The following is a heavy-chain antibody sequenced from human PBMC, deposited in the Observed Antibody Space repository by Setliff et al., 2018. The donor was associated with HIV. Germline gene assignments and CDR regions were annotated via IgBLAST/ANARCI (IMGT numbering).Heavy chain of an antibody. J-gene: IGHJ4*02. Sequence: PSETLSLTCTVSGGSINSTSYYWGWIRQPPGNGLEWIGSIYHTGSTYYKPSLKSRVTISVDTSKNQFSLKLSSVTAADTAVYYCARRRDGSSWYFVLGYSDYWGPGTLVTVSS. CDR3: ARRRDGSSWYFVLGYSDY. CDR2: IYHTGST. D-gene: IGHD6-13*01. V-gene: IGHV4-39*01. CDR1: GGSINSTSYY.